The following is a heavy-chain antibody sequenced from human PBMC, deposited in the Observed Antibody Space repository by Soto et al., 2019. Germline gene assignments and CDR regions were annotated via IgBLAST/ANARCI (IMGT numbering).Heavy chain of an antibody. J-gene: IGHJ6*03. D-gene: IGHD2-2*01. CDR1: GFTFSSYA. CDR2: ISGSGGST. CDR3: AKVAPAAMDGIYYYMDV. V-gene: IGHV3-23*01. Sequence: PGGSLRLSCAVSGFTFSSYAMSWVRQAPGKGLEWVSAISGSGGSTYYADSVKGRFTISRDNSKNTLYLQMNSLRAEDTAVYYCAKVAPAAMDGIYYYMDVWVKGNTVTVS.